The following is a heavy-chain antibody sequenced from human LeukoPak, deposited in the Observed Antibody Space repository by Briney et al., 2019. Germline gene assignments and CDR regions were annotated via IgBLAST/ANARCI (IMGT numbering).Heavy chain of an antibody. CDR1: GFTFSSYN. Sequence: PGVSLRLSCAAYGFTFSSYNMNWVPQAPGKGRVWVSSLSSGSTHIYYADSGKGPLTISTDNTTNSLYLQMQSLGDKAMSVYSSEREGVDVFDIWGAGAMVTVSS. J-gene: IGHJ3*02. CDR3: EREGVDVFDI. CDR2: LSSGSTHI. V-gene: IGHV3-21*01. D-gene: IGHD3-16*01.